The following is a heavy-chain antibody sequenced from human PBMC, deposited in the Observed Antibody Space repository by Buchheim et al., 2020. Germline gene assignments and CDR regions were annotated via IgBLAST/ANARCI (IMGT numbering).Heavy chain of an antibody. CDR2: IWYDGSNK. D-gene: IGHD5-12*01. J-gene: IGHJ6*03. CDR1: GFTFSSYG. V-gene: IGHV3-33*01. CDR3: AREGYSGYDYVYYYYYMDV. Sequence: QVQLVESGGGVVQPGRSLRLSCAASGFTFSSYGMHWVRQAPGKGLEWVAVIWYDGSNKYYADSVKGRFTISRDNSKNTLYLQMNSLRAEDTDVYYCAREGYSGYDYVYYYYYMDVWGKGTT.